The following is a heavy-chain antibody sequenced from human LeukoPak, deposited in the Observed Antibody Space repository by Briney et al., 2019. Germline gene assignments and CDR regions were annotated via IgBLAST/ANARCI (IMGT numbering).Heavy chain of an antibody. D-gene: IGHD2-15*01. V-gene: IGHV4-59*12. CDR3: ARDEGYCSGGSCYPNAFDI. J-gene: IGHJ3*02. CDR1: GGSISSYY. Sequence: LSETLSLTCTVSGGSISSYYWSWIRQPPGKGLEWIGYIYYSGSTNYNPSLKSRVTMSVDTSKNQFSLQLNSVTPEDTAVYYCARDEGYCSGGSCYPNAFDIWGQGTMVTVSS. CDR2: IYYSGST.